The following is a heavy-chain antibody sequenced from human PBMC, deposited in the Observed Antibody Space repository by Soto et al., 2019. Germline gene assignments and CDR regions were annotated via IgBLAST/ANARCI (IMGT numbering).Heavy chain of an antibody. CDR1: GFSFSDYG. V-gene: IGHV3-30*18. J-gene: IGHJ6*02. D-gene: IGHD3-3*01. CDR3: TKAYYDFWSGYASSYYYGMDV. CDR2: ISYDGSYK. Sequence: LRLSCAASGFSFSDYGMHWVRQAPGKALEWVAVISYDGSYKYYGDSVKGRFTISRDNSKNTLYLQMYSLRSEDTAVYYCTKAYYDFWSGYASSYYYGMDVWGQGTTVTVSS.